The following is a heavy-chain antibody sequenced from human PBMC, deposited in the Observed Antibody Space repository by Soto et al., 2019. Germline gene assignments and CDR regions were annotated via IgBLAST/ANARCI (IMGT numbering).Heavy chain of an antibody. Sequence: PSETLSLTCTVSGGSISSYYWSWIRQPPGKGLEWIGYIYYSGSTNYNPSLKSRVTISVDTSKNQFSLKLSSVTAADTAVYYCARQEAAAGTLRTPYYFDYWGQGTLVTVSS. CDR1: GGSISSYY. V-gene: IGHV4-59*08. D-gene: IGHD6-13*01. CDR3: ARQEAAAGTLRTPYYFDY. CDR2: IYYSGST. J-gene: IGHJ4*02.